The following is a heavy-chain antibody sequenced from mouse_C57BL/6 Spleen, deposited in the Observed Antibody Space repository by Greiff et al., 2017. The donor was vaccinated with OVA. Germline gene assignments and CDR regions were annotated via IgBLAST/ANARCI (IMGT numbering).Heavy chain of an antibody. J-gene: IGHJ3*01. CDR3: ARNKDYDNGGFAY. CDR2: IWTGGGT. CDR1: GFSLTSYA. D-gene: IGHD2-4*01. Sequence: VQVVESGPGLVAPSQSLSITCTVSGFSLTSYAISWVRQPPGKGLEWLGVIWTGGGTNYNSALKSRLTISKDNSKSQVYLKMNSLQTDDTARYDGARNKDYDNGGFAYWGQGTLVTVSA. V-gene: IGHV2-9-1*01.